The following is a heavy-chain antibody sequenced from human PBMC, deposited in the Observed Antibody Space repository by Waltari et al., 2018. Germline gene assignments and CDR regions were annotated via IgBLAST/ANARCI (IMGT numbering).Heavy chain of an antibody. Sequence: VQLVESGGGVVQPGRSLRLSCAASGFTFSSYAMHWVRQAPGKGLEWVSGISWNSGSTSYADSVKGRFTISRDNAKNTLYLQMNSLRAEDTAVYYCARAGRWLQLGEFDYWGQGTLVTVSS. CDR3: ARAGRWLQLGEFDY. D-gene: IGHD5-12*01. CDR1: GFTFSSYA. J-gene: IGHJ4*02. CDR2: ISWNSGST. V-gene: IGHV3-74*02.